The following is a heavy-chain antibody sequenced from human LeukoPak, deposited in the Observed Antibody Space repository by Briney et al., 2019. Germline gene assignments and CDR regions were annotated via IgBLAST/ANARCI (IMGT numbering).Heavy chain of an antibody. CDR3: AKVGAAAATAFDY. CDR2: IRHDGSNK. D-gene: IGHD6-13*01. V-gene: IGHV3-30*02. Sequence: PGGSLRLSCAASGFTFSSYGMHWVRQAPGKGLEWVACIRHDGSNKYYADSVKGRFTISRDNSKNTPYLQMDSLRAEDTAVYYCAKVGAAAATAFDYWGQGTLVTVSS. J-gene: IGHJ4*02. CDR1: GFTFSSYG.